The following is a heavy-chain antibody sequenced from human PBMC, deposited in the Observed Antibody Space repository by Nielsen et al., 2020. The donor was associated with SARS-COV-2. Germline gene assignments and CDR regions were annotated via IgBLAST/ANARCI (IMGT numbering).Heavy chain of an antibody. CDR2: INWNGGST. D-gene: IGHD2-2*01. J-gene: IGHJ6*02. CDR3: ATGRDIVVVPAAPEDYGMDV. V-gene: IGHV3-20*04. CDR1: GFTFDDYG. Sequence: GGSLRLSCAASGFTFDDYGMSWVRQAPGKGLEWVSGINWNGGSTGYADSVKGRFTISRDNAKNSLYLQMNSLRAEDTAVYYCATGRDIVVVPAAPEDYGMDVWGQGTTVTVSS.